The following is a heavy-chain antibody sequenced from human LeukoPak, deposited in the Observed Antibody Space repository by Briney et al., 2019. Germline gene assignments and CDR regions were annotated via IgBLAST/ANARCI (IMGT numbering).Heavy chain of an antibody. V-gene: IGHV3-23*01. CDR1: GSTFSSYA. CDR3: ARDPYSGAYGNTYYYYMDV. Sequence: GGSLRLSCAASGSTFSSYAMSWVRQAPGKGLEWVSAISGSGGSTYYADSVKGRFTISRDNSKNTLYLQMNSLTAEDTAVYYCARDPYSGAYGNTYYYYMDVWGKGTTVTISS. CDR2: ISGSGGST. D-gene: IGHD1-26*01. J-gene: IGHJ6*03.